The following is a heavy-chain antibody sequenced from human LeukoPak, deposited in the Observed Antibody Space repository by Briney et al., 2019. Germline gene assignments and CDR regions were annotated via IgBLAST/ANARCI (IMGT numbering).Heavy chain of an antibody. V-gene: IGHV4-59*01. CDR1: GGSISSYY. CDR2: IYYSGST. CDR3: ARAGIAAAGTALDY. J-gene: IGHJ4*02. Sequence: PSETLSPTCTVSGGSISSYYWSWIRQPPGKGLEWIGYIYYSGSTNYNPSLKSRVTISVDTSKNQFSLKLSSVTAADTAVYYCARAGIAAAGTALDYWGQGTLVTVSS. D-gene: IGHD6-13*01.